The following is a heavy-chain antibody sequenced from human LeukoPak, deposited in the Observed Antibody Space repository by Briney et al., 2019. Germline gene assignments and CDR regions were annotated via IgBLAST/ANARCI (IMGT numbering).Heavy chain of an antibody. CDR2: IIPILGTA. V-gene: IGHV1-69*05. CDR3: ARGYAAFSYMDV. Sequence: VASVKVSCKAYGGTFGSYAISWVRQAPGQGLEWMGGIIPILGTANYAQKFQGRVTITTDESTSTAYMELSSLRSEDTAVYYCARGYAAFSYMDVWGKGTTVTVSS. CDR1: GGTFGSYA. J-gene: IGHJ6*03. D-gene: IGHD2-15*01.